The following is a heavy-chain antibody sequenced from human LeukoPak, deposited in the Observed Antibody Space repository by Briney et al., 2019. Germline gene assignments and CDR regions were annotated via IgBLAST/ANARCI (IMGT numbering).Heavy chain of an antibody. D-gene: IGHD2/OR15-2a*01. CDR2: ISWDGGST. CDR3: AKGTVTTFLVDV. CDR1: GFTFDDYT. Sequence: PGGSLRLSCAASGFTFDDYTMHWARQAPGKGLEWVSLISWDGGSTYYADSVKGRFTISRDNSKNSLYLQMNSLRTEDTALYYCAKGTVTTFLVDVWGQGTTATVSS. V-gene: IGHV3-43*01. J-gene: IGHJ6*02.